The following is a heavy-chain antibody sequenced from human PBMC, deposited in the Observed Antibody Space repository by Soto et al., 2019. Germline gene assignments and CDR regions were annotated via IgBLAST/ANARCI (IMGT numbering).Heavy chain of an antibody. CDR1: GGSISSGCYS. J-gene: IGHJ4*02. D-gene: IGHD2-21*02. Sequence: SETLSLTCAVTGGSISSGCYSWSWIRQRPGKGLEWIGYIYHSGSTYYNPSLKSRVTISVDRSKNQFSLKLSSVTAADTAAYYCARKVSACGGDCYPYFDYWGQGTLVTVSS. CDR2: IYHSGST. V-gene: IGHV4-30-2*01. CDR3: ARKVSACGGDCYPYFDY.